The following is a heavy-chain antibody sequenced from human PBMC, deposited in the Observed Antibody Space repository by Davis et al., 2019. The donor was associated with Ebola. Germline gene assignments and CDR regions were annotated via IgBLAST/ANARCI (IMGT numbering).Heavy chain of an antibody. CDR1: GYTLTDLS. Sequence: ASVKVSCKVSGYTLTDLSMHWVRQAPGTGLEWMGGVDPEHGETIYAQKFQGRVTMTEDTSTDTAYMELRRLRSEDTAVYYCATVALYYDGVGRSPPGYSMDVWGTGTTVTVSS. J-gene: IGHJ6*04. CDR2: VDPEHGET. CDR3: ATVALYYDGVGRSPPGYSMDV. D-gene: IGHD3-16*01. V-gene: IGHV1-24*01.